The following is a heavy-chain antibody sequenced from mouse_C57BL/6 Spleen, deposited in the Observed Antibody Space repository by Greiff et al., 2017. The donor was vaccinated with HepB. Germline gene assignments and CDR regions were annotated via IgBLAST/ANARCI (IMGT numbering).Heavy chain of an antibody. Sequence: EVQLQQSGAELVRPGASVKLSCTASGFNIKDDYMHWVKQRPEQGLEWIGWIDPENGDTEYASKFQGKATITADTSSNTAYLQLSSLTSEDTAVYYCTTVHYSNYVLTAWFAYWGQGTLVTVSA. J-gene: IGHJ3*01. CDR1: GFNIKDDY. CDR3: TTVHYSNYVLTAWFAY. V-gene: IGHV14-4*01. CDR2: IDPENGDT. D-gene: IGHD2-5*01.